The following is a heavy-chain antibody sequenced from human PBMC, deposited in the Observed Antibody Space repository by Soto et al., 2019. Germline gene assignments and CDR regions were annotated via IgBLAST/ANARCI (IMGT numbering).Heavy chain of an antibody. CDR2: TYYRSKWYN. V-gene: IGHV6-1*01. CDR3: ARDHEGMHSSSWYWDAFDI. D-gene: IGHD6-13*01. Sequence: SQTLSLTCAISGDSVSSNSAAWNWIRQSPSRGLEWLGRTYYRSKWYNDYAVSVKSRITINPDTSKNQFSLQLSSVTPEDTAVYYCARDHEGMHSSSWYWDAFDIWGQGTMVTVSS. CDR1: GDSVSSNSAA. J-gene: IGHJ3*02.